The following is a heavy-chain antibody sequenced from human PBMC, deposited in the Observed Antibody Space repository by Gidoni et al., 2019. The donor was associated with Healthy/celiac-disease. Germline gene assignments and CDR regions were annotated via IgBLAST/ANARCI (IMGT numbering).Heavy chain of an antibody. CDR1: GFTFADYA. V-gene: IGHV3-9*01. Sequence: EVQLVESGVGLVQPGRSLRLSCAASGFTFADYAMHWVRQAPGKGLEWVSGISWNSGSIGYADSVKGRFTISRDNAKNSLYLQMNSLRAEDTALYYCAKDWGDEWLAPFDYWGQGTLVTVSS. D-gene: IGHD6-19*01. J-gene: IGHJ4*02. CDR3: AKDWGDEWLAPFDY. CDR2: ISWNSGSI.